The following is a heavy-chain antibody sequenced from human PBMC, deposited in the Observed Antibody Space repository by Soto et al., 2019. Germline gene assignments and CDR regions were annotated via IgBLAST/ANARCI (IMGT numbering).Heavy chain of an antibody. D-gene: IGHD2-15*01. CDR3: AREVSSTDGMDV. CDR2: IYYTGNT. J-gene: IGHJ6*02. Sequence: SETLSLTCTVSGDSSVSSSSYYWGWIRQPPGKGLEWIGSIYYTGNTFYSPSFRSRLTISVDTSKSQFSLKLRSVTAADTATYYCAREVSSTDGMDVWGQGTTVTVSS. V-gene: IGHV4-39*02. CDR1: GDSSVSSSSYY.